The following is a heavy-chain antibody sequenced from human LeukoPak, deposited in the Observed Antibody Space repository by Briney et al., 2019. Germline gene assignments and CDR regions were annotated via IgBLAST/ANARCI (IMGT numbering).Heavy chain of an antibody. Sequence: ASVKVSCKASGYTFTSYDINWVRQATGQGLEWMGWMNPNSGNTGYAQKFQGRVTITRNTSISTAYMELSSLRSEDTAVYYCARYSGYGGGIDYWGQGTLVTVSS. D-gene: IGHD5-12*01. CDR1: GYTFTSYD. CDR2: MNPNSGNT. V-gene: IGHV1-8*03. J-gene: IGHJ4*02. CDR3: ARYSGYGGGIDY.